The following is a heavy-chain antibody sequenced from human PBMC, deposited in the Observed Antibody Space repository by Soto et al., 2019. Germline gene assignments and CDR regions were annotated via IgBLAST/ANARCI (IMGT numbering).Heavy chain of an antibody. D-gene: IGHD2-8*02. Sequence: ASVKVSCKVSGSTFTSNGIGWVRQAAGQGLEGLGWISTYNENMDFAPKLEDRLTMTTDRSTTTAYMELRNMEADDTALYYCGYVGGYSTGDYSFDVWGQGTPVTVSS. J-gene: IGHJ4*02. CDR3: GYVGGYSTGDYSFDV. V-gene: IGHV1-18*04. CDR1: GSTFTSNG. CDR2: ISTYNENM.